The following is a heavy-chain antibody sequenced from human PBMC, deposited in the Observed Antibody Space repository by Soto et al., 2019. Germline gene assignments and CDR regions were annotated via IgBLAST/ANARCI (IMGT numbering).Heavy chain of an antibody. Sequence: ASVKVSCKASGYTFTGYYMHWVRQAPGQGLEWMGIINPNSGITNYAQNFQGRATMTRDTSTSTVYMELSSLKSEDTAVYYCARSRGAAAGINWFDPWGQGTLVTVSS. CDR2: INPNSGIT. CDR1: GYTFTGYY. J-gene: IGHJ5*02. CDR3: ARSRGAAAGINWFDP. D-gene: IGHD6-13*01. V-gene: IGHV1-46*03.